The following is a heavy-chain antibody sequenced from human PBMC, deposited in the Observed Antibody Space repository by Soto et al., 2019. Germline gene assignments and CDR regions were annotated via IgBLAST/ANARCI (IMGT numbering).Heavy chain of an antibody. V-gene: IGHV4-30-4*01. CDR1: GGSFSSGDYY. D-gene: IGHD3-10*01. CDR2: IYYSGST. CDR3: ARQPLWFGSPYYFDY. J-gene: IGHJ4*02. Sequence: SETLSLTCTVSGGSFSSGDYYWSWIRQRQGKGRVWIGYIYYSGSTSSNPSIKRCATISVDTSNNQFSLKLSSVTAAYTAVYYCARQPLWFGSPYYFDYWGQGTLVTVSS.